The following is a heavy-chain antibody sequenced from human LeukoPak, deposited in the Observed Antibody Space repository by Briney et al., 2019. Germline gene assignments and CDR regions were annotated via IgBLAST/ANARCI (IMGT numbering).Heavy chain of an antibody. CDR3: ARADYGGNSDYYYYGMDV. CDR2: INPSGGST. CDR1: GYIFTNYY. V-gene: IGHV1-46*01. D-gene: IGHD4-23*01. Sequence: GASVTVSCKASGYIFTNYYMHWVRQAPGQGLEWMGIINPSGGSTSYAQKFQGRVTMTRDTSTSTVYMELSSLRYEDTAVYYCARADYGGNSDYYYYGMDVWGQGTTVTVSS. J-gene: IGHJ6*02.